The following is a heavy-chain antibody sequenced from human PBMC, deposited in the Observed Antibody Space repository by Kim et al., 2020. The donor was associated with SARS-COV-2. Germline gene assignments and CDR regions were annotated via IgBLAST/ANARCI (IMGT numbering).Heavy chain of an antibody. Sequence: SETLSLTCTVSGGSISSGGYYWSWIRQHPGKGLEWIGYIYYSGSTYYNPSLKSRVTISVDTSKNQFSLKLSSVTAADTAVYYCASFYYGSGSYGANDYWGQGTLVTVSS. D-gene: IGHD3-10*01. V-gene: IGHV4-31*03. CDR2: IYYSGST. CDR1: GGSISSGGYY. CDR3: ASFYYGSGSYGANDY. J-gene: IGHJ4*02.